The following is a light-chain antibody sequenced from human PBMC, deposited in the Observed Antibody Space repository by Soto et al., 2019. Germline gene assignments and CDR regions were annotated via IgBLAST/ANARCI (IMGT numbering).Light chain of an antibody. CDR3: QQYNKWPRT. J-gene: IGKJ1*01. Sequence: EIVLTQSPGTLSLSPGERGTLSCRASQSVSSALAWYQQKPGLPPRLLIYDASTRATGIPARFSGSGSGTDFTLTISSLQSQDFAVYYCQQYNKWPRTFGQGTKVDIK. V-gene: IGKV3-15*01. CDR2: DAS. CDR1: QSVSSA.